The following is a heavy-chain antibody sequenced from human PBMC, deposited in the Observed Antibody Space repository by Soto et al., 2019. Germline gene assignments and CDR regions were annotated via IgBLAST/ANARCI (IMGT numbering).Heavy chain of an antibody. D-gene: IGHD5-18*01. V-gene: IGHV4-39*01. CDR3: ACIFSGGYGYGFYYYGMDV. CDR2: IYYSGST. CDR1: GGSISSSSYY. Sequence: ASETLSLTCTVSGGSISSSSYYWGWIRQPPRKGLEWIGSIYYSGSTYYNPSLKSRVTISVDTSKNQFSLKLSSVTAADTAVYYCACIFSGGYGYGFYYYGMDVWGQGTTVTVSS. J-gene: IGHJ6*02.